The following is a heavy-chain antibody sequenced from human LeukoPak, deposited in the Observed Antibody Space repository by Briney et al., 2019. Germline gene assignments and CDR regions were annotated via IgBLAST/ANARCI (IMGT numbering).Heavy chain of an antibody. CDR2: IKEDGSDK. CDR1: GFTFSSYW. Sequence: GSLRLSCAASGFTFSSYWMSWVRQAPGKGLEWVANIKEDGSDKYYVDSVKGRFTISRDNAKNSLYLQMNGLRAEDTAVYYCAGDDGIRTVDYWGQGTLVTVSS. D-gene: IGHD1-14*01. V-gene: IGHV3-7*01. J-gene: IGHJ4*02. CDR3: AGDDGIRTVDY.